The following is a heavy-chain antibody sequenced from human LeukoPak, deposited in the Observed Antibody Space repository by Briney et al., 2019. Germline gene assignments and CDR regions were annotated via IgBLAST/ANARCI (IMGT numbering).Heavy chain of an antibody. CDR2: LTRGSSNI. Sequence: GGSLRLSCEASGFPFMTYAMNWIRQSPGKGLEWVAFLTRGSSNIQYAESVKGRFAISRDNGKDSLFLQMNSLRAEDTAVYYCARVVPVHEYYNSYMDVWGKGTTVTVSS. CDR3: ARVVPVHEYYNSYMDV. CDR1: GFPFMTYA. J-gene: IGHJ6*03. D-gene: IGHD1-1*01. V-gene: IGHV3-48*01.